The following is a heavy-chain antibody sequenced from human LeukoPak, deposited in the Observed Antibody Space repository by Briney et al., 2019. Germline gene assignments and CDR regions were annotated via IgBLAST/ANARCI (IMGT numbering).Heavy chain of an antibody. V-gene: IGHV4-59*01. CDR3: ARVSGYSYGLFDY. Sequence: SETLSLTCTVSGGSISSYYWSWIRQPPGKGLEWIGYIYYSGSTNYNPSLKSRVTVSVDTSKNQFSLKLSSVTAADTAVYYCARVSGYSYGLFDYWGQGTLVPVSS. CDR1: GGSISSYY. J-gene: IGHJ4*02. CDR2: IYYSGST. D-gene: IGHD5-18*01.